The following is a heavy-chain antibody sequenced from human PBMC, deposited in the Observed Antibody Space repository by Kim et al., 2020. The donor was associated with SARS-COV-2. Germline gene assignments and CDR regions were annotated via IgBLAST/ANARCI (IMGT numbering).Heavy chain of an antibody. CDR2: ISHSGDSI. CDR3: AKRGAYSGNYAIAFDI. J-gene: IGHJ3*02. CDR1: GFTFSSYA. Sequence: GGSLRLSCAASGFTFSSYAMSWVRQAPGKGLEWVSGISHSGDSIYYADSVKGRFTISRDNSKNMLYLQMNSLRVEDTTIYYCAKRGAYSGNYAIAFDIWGQGTMVTVSS. V-gene: IGHV3-23*01. D-gene: IGHD1-26*01.